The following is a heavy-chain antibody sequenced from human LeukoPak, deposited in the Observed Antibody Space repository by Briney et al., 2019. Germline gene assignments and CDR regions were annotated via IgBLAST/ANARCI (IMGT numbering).Heavy chain of an antibody. CDR1: GYTFTSYA. J-gene: IGHJ4*02. CDR3: ARTSAYGSSWHSY. D-gene: IGHD6-13*01. Sequence: GASVTVSCKASGYTFTSYAISWLRQPPGQGLEWMGWISAYNDNTHYAQKFQGSVTMTTDTPTSTAYMDLRSLRSDDTAVYFCARTSAYGSSWHSYWGQGTLVTVSS. CDR2: ISAYNDNT. V-gene: IGHV1-18*01.